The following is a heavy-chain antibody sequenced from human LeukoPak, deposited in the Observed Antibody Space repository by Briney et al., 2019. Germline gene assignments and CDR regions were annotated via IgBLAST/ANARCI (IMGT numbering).Heavy chain of an antibody. D-gene: IGHD3-22*01. V-gene: IGHV4-4*07. Sequence: SETLSLTCSVSGGSIREYYWSWLRQPAGKGLEWIVRMSTNGSTNYNPSLKSRVTMSVDTSNKQFSLRLISVTAADTAVYYCARYSGFHVGYFDSWSQGTLVTVSS. J-gene: IGHJ4*02. CDR3: ARYSGFHVGYFDS. CDR1: GGSIREYY. CDR2: MSTNGST.